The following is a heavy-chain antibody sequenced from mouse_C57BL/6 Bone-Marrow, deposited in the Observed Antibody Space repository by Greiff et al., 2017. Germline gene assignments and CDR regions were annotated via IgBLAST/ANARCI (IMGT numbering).Heavy chain of an antibody. V-gene: IGHV3-6*01. CDR1: GYSITSGYY. CDR3: ALLDFDY. D-gene: IGHD2-1*01. Sequence: EVQLQESGPGLVKPSQSLSLTCSVTGYSITSGYYWNWIRQFPGNKLEWMGYISYDGSNNYNPSLKNRISITRDTSKNQFFLKLNSVTTEDTATYYCALLDFDYWGQGTTLTVSS. J-gene: IGHJ2*01. CDR2: ISYDGSN.